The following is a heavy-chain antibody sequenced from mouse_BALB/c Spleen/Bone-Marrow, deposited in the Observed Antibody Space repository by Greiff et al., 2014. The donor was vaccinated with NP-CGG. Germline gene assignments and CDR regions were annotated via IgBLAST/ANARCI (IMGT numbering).Heavy chain of an antibody. V-gene: IGHV1S22*01. Sequence: LQESGSELVRPGASVKLSCKASGYTFINYWIHWVKQRPGQGLEWIGNFYPGSGTTNYGEKFKTKATLTVDTFSSTAYMQLSSLTSEDSAVYYCTKGNYFFDYWGQGTTLTVSS. CDR3: TKGNYFFDY. CDR1: GYTFINYW. D-gene: IGHD2-1*01. CDR2: FYPGSGTT. J-gene: IGHJ2*01.